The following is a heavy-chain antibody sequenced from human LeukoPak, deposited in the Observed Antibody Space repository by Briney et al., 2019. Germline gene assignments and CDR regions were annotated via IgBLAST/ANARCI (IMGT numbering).Heavy chain of an antibody. CDR3: ARGAGVGSYVPFDL. J-gene: IGHJ4*02. CDR2: ISNTGDHI. Sequence: GGSLRLSCAASGFIFSRFSMNWVRQAPGRGLEWVSSISNTGDHIYYADSLQGRFTISRDNAKNSLFLQMDSLRVDDTAVYYCARGAGVGSYVPFDLWGLGTLVAVSS. CDR1: GFIFSRFS. D-gene: IGHD3-16*01. V-gene: IGHV3-21*01.